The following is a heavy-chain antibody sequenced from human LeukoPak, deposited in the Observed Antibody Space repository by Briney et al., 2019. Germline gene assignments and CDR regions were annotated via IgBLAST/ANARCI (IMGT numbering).Heavy chain of an antibody. V-gene: IGHV3-23*01. CDR2: ISGGGGNT. CDR1: GFTFSSYA. Sequence: GGSLRLSCAASGFTFSSYAMIWVRQAPGKGLEWVSAISGGGGNTYYADSVKGRFTISRDNAKNSLYLQMNSLRAEDTAVYYCARDQSYHYGSGSQYYYYGMDVWGQGTTVTVSS. CDR3: ARDQSYHYGSGSQYYYYGMDV. D-gene: IGHD3-10*01. J-gene: IGHJ6*02.